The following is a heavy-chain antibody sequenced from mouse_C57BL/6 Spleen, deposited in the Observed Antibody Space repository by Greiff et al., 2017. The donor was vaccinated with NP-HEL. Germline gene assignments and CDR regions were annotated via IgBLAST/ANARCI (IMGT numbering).Heavy chain of an antibody. J-gene: IGHJ3*01. Sequence: QVQLQQPGAELVMPGASVKLSCKASGYTFTSYWMHWVKQRPGQGLEWIGEIDPSDSYTNYNQKFKGKSTLTVDKSSSTAYMQLSSLTSEDSAVYYCARRAYSNSWFAYWGQGTLVTVSA. V-gene: IGHV1-69*01. CDR2: IDPSDSYT. CDR3: ARRAYSNSWFAY. CDR1: GYTFTSYW. D-gene: IGHD2-5*01.